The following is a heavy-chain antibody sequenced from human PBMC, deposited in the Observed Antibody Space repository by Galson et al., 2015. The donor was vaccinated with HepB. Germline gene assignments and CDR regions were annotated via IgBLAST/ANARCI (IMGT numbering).Heavy chain of an antibody. Sequence: LSLTCAVYGGSFSGYYWSWIRQPPGKGLEWIGEINHSGSTNYNPSLKSRVTISVDTSKNQFSLKLSSVTAADTAVYYCARGRGFGELSDWFDPWGQGTLVTVSS. D-gene: IGHD3-10*01. CDR1: GGSFSGYY. CDR3: ARGRGFGELSDWFDP. V-gene: IGHV4-34*01. CDR2: INHSGST. J-gene: IGHJ5*02.